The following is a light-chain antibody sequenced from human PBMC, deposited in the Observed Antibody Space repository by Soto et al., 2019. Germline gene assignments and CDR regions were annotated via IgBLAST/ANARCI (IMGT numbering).Light chain of an antibody. V-gene: IGKV1-16*02. J-gene: IGKJ4*01. Sequence: DIQMTQSPSSLSASVGDRVTITCRASQDINDYLAWFQQRPGKAPKSLIYGASTLQSGVPSKFSGSGSGTDFTLNISSLQPEDFATYYCQQYNSYPLTSGGGTKVDIK. CDR2: GAS. CDR3: QQYNSYPLT. CDR1: QDINDY.